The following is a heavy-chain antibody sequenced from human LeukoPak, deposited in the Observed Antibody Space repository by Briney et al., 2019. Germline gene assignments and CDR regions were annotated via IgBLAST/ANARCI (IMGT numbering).Heavy chain of an antibody. CDR2: IYHSGST. J-gene: IGHJ4*02. D-gene: IGHD3-9*01. CDR1: GGSLRSSNW. CDR3: ARVYPTTHLAGYYLNYFFY. V-gene: IGHV4-4*02. Sequence: SETLSLTCAVSGGSLRSSNWWSGVRPPQGKGVEWIGEIYHSGSTNYNPSLTRLVTISLANSKNHFSLKLSSVAAADTAVYYCARVYPTTHLAGYYLNYFFYWGQGTLVTVSS.